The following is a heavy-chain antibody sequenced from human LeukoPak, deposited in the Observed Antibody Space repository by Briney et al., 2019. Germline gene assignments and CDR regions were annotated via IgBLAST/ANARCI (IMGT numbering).Heavy chain of an antibody. D-gene: IGHD5-24*01. CDR1: GSSFASSW. CDR3: ARQHMATFDY. CDR2: IYPDDSDT. J-gene: IGHJ4*02. V-gene: IGHV5-51*01. Sequence: GESLQISCQGSGSSFASSWIGWVRQMPGKGLEWMGIIYPDDSDTRYSPSFEGQITISVDKSISTAYLQWSSLKASDTAVYYCARQHMATFDYWGQGTLVTVSS.